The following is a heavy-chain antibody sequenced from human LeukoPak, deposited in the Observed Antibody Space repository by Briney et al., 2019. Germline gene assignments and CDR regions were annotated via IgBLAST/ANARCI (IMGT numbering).Heavy chain of an antibody. CDR2: FDPEDGET. CDR1: GYTLTELS. D-gene: IGHD2-15*01. V-gene: IGHV1-24*01. Sequence: ASVKVSCKVSGYTLTELSMHWVRQALGKGLEWMGGFDPEDGETIYAQKFQGRVTMTEDTSTDTAYMELSSLRSEDTAVYYCATGGYCSGGSCYDYWGQGTLVTVSS. CDR3: ATGGYCSGGSCYDY. J-gene: IGHJ4*02.